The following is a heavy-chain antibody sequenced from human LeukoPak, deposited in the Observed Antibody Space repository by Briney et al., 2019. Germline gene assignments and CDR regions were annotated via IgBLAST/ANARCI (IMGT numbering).Heavy chain of an antibody. J-gene: IGHJ5*02. D-gene: IGHD2-21*02. CDR3: ARGIVVVTATRQTFDP. Sequence: GGSLRLSCAASGFTFSSYWMSWVRQAPGKGLEWVANIKQDGSEKYYVDSVKGRFTISRDNAKNSLYLQMNSLRAEDTAVYYCARGIVVVTATRQTFDPWGQGALVTVSS. CDR2: IKQDGSEK. V-gene: IGHV3-7*04. CDR1: GFTFSSYW.